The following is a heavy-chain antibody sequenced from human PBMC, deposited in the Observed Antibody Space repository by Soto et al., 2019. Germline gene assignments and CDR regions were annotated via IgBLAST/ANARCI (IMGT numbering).Heavy chain of an antibody. Sequence: QVQLVQSGAEVKKPGSSVKVSCKTSGGTFSNDIITWVRQAPGQGLEWMGRIIPLLDIANYAQKFQGRVTITVDKSTSTAYMELNSLRSEDTAVYYCARDSPIGSTFSGYDAIDYWGQGTLVTVSS. CDR3: ARDSPIGSTFSGYDAIDY. D-gene: IGHD5-12*01. V-gene: IGHV1-69*08. J-gene: IGHJ4*02. CDR2: IIPLLDIA. CDR1: GGTFSNDI.